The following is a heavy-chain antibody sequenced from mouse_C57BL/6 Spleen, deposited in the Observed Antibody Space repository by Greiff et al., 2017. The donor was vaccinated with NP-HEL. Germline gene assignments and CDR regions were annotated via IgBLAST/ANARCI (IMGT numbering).Heavy chain of an antibody. Sequence: EVKLQQSGPELVKPGASVKMSCKASGYTFTDYNMHWVKQSHGKSLEWIGYINPNNGGTSYNQKFKGKATLTVNKSSSTTYMEIRSQTSEDSAVYYCARRRDSAGVFDYWGQGTTLTVSS. J-gene: IGHJ2*01. CDR1: GYTFTDYN. CDR2: INPNNGGT. V-gene: IGHV1-22*01. CDR3: ARRRDSAGVFDY. D-gene: IGHD3-2*02.